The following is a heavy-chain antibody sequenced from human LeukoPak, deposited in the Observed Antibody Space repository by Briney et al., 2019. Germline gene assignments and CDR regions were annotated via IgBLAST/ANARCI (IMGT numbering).Heavy chain of an antibody. D-gene: IGHD6-19*01. CDR3: ARDRVDSSDWETYFDY. J-gene: IGHJ4*02. CDR2: IYSGGST. Sequence: RAGGSLRLSCAASGFTVSSNYMSWVRQAPGKGLEWVSVIYSGGSTYYADSVKGRFTISRDNSKNTLYLQMNSLRAEDTAVYYCARDRVDSSDWETYFDYWGQGTLVTVSS. CDR1: GFTVSSNY. V-gene: IGHV3-53*01.